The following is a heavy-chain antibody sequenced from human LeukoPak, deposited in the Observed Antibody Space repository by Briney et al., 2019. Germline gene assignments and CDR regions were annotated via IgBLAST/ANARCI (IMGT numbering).Heavy chain of an antibody. Sequence: GGSLRLSCVASGFTFSSGWMHWVRQAPGKGLVWVSRINSDGSSTNYADSVKGRFTISRDNAKNTLYLQMNSLRAEDTAVYFCFQSGGMDIWGQGTTVTVSS. V-gene: IGHV3-74*01. CDR3: FQSGGMDI. CDR2: INSDGSST. J-gene: IGHJ6*02. CDR1: GFTFSSGW.